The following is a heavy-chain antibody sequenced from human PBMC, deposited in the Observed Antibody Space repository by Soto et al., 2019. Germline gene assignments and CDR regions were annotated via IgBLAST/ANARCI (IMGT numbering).Heavy chain of an antibody. CDR2: LSGGGGST. Sequence: PGGSLRLSCAAAGFSVSTSHISWVRQAPGEGLEWVSALSGGGGSTDYADSVKGRFTSCRDNSKDTLYLQMNRLKAEDTAVYYCARAYYDILTGNYGMDVWGQGTTVTVSS. CDR3: ARAYYDILTGNYGMDV. CDR1: GFSVSTSH. D-gene: IGHD3-9*01. V-gene: IGHV3-23*01. J-gene: IGHJ6*02.